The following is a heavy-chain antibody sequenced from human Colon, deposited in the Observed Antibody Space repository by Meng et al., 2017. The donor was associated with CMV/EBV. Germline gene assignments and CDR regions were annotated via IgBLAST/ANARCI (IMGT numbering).Heavy chain of an antibody. J-gene: IGHJ5*02. D-gene: IGHD3-10*01. V-gene: IGHV4-59*01. Sequence: SETLSLTCTLSGDSIKKYYWSWIRQPPGKGLEWIGYVQNGGTTNYNPSLRNRVSFSVDTSKNQFSLNLNSVTTADTAVYYCARGKDKLLLWFGETHFMTSFDLWGQGSLGTVSS. CDR2: VQNGGTT. CDR3: ARGKDKLLLWFGETHFMTSFDL. CDR1: GDSIKKYY.